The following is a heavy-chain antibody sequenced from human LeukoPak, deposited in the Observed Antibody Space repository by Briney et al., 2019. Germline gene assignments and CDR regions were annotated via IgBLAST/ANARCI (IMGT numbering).Heavy chain of an antibody. CDR2: LYSGGST. Sequence: GGSLRLSCAASGLIVSTYYMNWVRQAPGKGLEWVSILYSGGSTHYADSVKGRFTVSRDNSKNTLYLQMNSLRAEDTAVYYCAREELRGPRAYCSSTSCFRGYFDYWGQGTLVTVSS. J-gene: IGHJ4*02. V-gene: IGHV3-53*01. D-gene: IGHD2-2*01. CDR1: GLIVSTYY. CDR3: AREELRGPRAYCSSTSCFRGYFDY.